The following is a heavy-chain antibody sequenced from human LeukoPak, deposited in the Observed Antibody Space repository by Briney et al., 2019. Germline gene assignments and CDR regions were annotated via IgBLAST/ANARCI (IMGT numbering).Heavy chain of an antibody. CDR1: GYAFTGYY. V-gene: IGHV1-2*06. D-gene: IGHD3-22*01. CDR3: ARGTPYYYDSSGYYPPDY. Sequence: ASVKVSCKASGYAFTGYYMHWVRQAPGQGLEWMGRINPNNGGTNYAQKFQGRVTMTTDTSTSTVYMDLSSLTSEDTAVYYCARGTPYYYDSSGYYPPDYWGQGTLVTVSS. J-gene: IGHJ4*02. CDR2: INPNNGGT.